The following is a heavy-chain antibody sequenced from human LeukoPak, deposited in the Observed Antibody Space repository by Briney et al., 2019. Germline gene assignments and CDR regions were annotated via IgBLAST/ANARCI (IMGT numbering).Heavy chain of an antibody. D-gene: IGHD3-3*01. Sequence: GGSLTLSCAASGFTFSSYAMSRVRQAPGKELEWVSAISGSGGSTYYADSVKGRFTISRDNSKNTLYLQMNSLRAEDTVVYYCAKSAFTIFGVVTAYYFDYWGQGTLVTVSS. V-gene: IGHV3-23*01. CDR2: ISGSGGST. J-gene: IGHJ4*02. CDR3: AKSAFTIFGVVTAYYFDY. CDR1: GFTFSSYA.